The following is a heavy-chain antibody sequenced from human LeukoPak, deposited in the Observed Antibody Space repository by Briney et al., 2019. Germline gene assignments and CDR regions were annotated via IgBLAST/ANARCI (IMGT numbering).Heavy chain of an antibody. D-gene: IGHD3-16*02. CDR1: GGSFSGYY. J-gene: IGHJ4*02. Sequence: PSETLSLTCAVYGGSFSGYYWSWIRQPPGKGLEWIGEINHSGSTNYNPSLKSRVTISVDTSKNQFSLKLSSVTAADTAVYYCARYDVWGTYRAFDYWGQGTLVTVSS. CDR2: INHSGST. CDR3: ARYDVWGTYRAFDY. V-gene: IGHV4-34*01.